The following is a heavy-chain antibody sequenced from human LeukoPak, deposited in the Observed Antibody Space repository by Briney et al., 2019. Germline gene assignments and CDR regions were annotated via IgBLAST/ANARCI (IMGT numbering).Heavy chain of an antibody. J-gene: IGHJ3*02. D-gene: IGHD6-19*01. CDR2: MNPNSGNT. V-gene: IGHV1-8*01. Sequence: ASVKVSCKASGYTFTSYDINWVRQATGQGLEWMGWMNPNSGNTGYAQKFQGRVTMTRNTSISTAYMGLSSLRSEDTAVYYCARGGWLVQGLHAFDIWGQGTMVTVSS. CDR3: ARGGWLVQGLHAFDI. CDR1: GYTFTSYD.